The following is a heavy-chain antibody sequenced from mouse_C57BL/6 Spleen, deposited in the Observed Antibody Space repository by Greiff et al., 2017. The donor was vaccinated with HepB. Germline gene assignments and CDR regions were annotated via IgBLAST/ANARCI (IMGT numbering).Heavy chain of an antibody. CDR1: GYTFTSYW. Sequence: VQLQQPGAELVKPGASVKMSCKASGYTFTSYWITWVKQRPGQGLEWIGDIYPGSGSTNYNEKFKSKATLTVDTSSSTAYMQLSSLTSEDSAVYYCARDYGNYVWYFDVWGTGTTVTVSS. CDR2: IYPGSGST. V-gene: IGHV1-55*01. D-gene: IGHD2-1*01. J-gene: IGHJ1*03. CDR3: ARDYGNYVWYFDV.